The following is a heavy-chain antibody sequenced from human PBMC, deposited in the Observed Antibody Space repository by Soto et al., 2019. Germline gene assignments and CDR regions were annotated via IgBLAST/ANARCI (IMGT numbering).Heavy chain of an antibody. V-gene: IGHV1-69*06. CDR1: GGTFISYA. J-gene: IGHJ5*02. CDR3: ARGVVPAATFGIWFDP. CDR2: IIPIFGTA. Sequence: QVQLMQSGAEVKKPGSSVKVSCTASGGTFISYAITWVRQAPGQGLEWLGGIIPIFGTANDAQKFQGRVTSTADNSTNTAYMKLCSLRSEDTAEYYGARGVVPAATFGIWFDPWGQGTLVTVSS. D-gene: IGHD2-2*01.